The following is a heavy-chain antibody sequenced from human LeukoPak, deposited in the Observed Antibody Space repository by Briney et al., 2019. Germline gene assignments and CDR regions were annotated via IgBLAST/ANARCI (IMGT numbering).Heavy chain of an antibody. J-gene: IGHJ3*01. D-gene: IGHD3/OR15-3a*01. V-gene: IGHV3-48*01. CDR2: ISSSSSTI. Sequence: GGSLRLSCAASGFTFSSYGMHWVRQAPGKGLEWVSYISSSSSTIYYADSVKGRFTISRDNAKNSLYLQMNSLRAEDTAVYYCAKDISDWFDPWGQGAMVTVSS. CDR3: AKDISDWFDP. CDR1: GFTFSSYG.